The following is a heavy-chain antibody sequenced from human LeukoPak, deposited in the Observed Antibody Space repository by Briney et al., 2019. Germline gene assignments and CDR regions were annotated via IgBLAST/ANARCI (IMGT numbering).Heavy chain of an antibody. D-gene: IGHD3-10*01. J-gene: IGHJ2*01. CDR3: AREGYYYGSGSSTLRYFDL. CDR2: INTNTGNP. CDR1: GYTFTSYG. V-gene: IGHV7-4-1*02. Sequence: ASVKVSCKASGYTFTSYGISWVRQAPGQGLEWMGWINTNTGNPTYAQGFTGRFVFSLDTSVSTAYLQISSLKAEDTAVYYCAREGYYYGSGSSTLRYFDLWGRGTLVTVSS.